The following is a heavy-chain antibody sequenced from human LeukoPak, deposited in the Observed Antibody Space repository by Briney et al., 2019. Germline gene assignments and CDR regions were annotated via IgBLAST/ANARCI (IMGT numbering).Heavy chain of an antibody. CDR1: GGSFSGYY. J-gene: IGHJ4*02. Sequence: SETLSLTCAVYGGSFSGYYWSWIRQPPGKGLEWIVEINHSGSTNYNPSLKSRVTISVDTSKNQFSLKLSSVTAADTAVYYCASRTGIAAAGTMFDYWGQGTLVTVSS. D-gene: IGHD6-13*01. CDR2: INHSGST. V-gene: IGHV4-34*01. CDR3: ASRTGIAAAGTMFDY.